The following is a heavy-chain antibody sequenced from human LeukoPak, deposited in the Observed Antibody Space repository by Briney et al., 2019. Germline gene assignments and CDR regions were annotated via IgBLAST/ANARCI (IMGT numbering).Heavy chain of an antibody. CDR1: GGSISSSSYY. CDR2: IYYSGST. D-gene: IGHD5-12*01. CDR3: ARHGYGGYPSDTFDI. J-gene: IGHJ3*02. V-gene: IGHV4-39*01. Sequence: PSETLSLTCTVSGGSISSSSYYWGWIRQPPGKGLEWIGSIYYSGSTYYNPSLKSRVTISVDTSKNQFSLKLSSVTAADTAIYYCARHGYGGYPSDTFDIWGQGTVVTVSS.